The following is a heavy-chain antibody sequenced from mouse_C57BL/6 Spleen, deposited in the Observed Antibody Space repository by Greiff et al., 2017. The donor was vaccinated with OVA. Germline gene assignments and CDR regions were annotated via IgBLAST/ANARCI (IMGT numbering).Heavy chain of an antibody. J-gene: IGHJ1*03. D-gene: IGHD2-1*01. CDR3: ARTDGNLGYFDV. CDR1: GFTFSDYG. V-gene: IGHV5-17*01. CDR2: ISSGSSTI. Sequence: EVQLQESGGGLVKPGGSLKLSCAASGFTFSDYGMHWVRQAPEKGLEWVAYISSGSSTIYYADTVKGRFTISRDNAKNTLFLQMTSLRSEDTAMYYCARTDGNLGYFDVWGTGTTVTVSS.